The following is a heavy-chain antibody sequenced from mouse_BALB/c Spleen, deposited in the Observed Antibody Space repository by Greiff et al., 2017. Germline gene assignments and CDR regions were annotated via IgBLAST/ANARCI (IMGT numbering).Heavy chain of an antibody. J-gene: IGHJ3*01. CDR3: ARERGRTMITPFAD. CDR1: GFSLTSYG. D-gene: IGHD2-4*01. Sequence: QVQLKQSGPGLVAPSQSLSITCTVSGFSLTSYGVHWVRQPPGKGLEWLGVIWAGGSTNYNSALMSRLSISKDNSKGQVFLKMNSLQTDDTAMYYCARERGRTMITPFADWGEGTLVTVSA. CDR2: IWAGGST. V-gene: IGHV2-9*02.